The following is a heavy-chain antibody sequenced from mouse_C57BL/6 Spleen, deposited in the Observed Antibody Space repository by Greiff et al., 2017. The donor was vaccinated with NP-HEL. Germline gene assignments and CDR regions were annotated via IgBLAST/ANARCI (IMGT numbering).Heavy chain of an antibody. CDR1: GFTFSSYT. CDR3: ARQVAAQALFDY. CDR2: ISGGGGNT. J-gene: IGHJ2*01. Sequence: EVKLVESGGGLVKPGGSLKLSCAASGFTFSSYTMSWVRQTPEKRLEWVATISGGGGNTYYPDSVKGRFTISRDNAKNTLYLQMSSLRSEDTALYYCARQVAAQALFDYWGQGTTLTVSS. V-gene: IGHV5-9*01. D-gene: IGHD3-2*02.